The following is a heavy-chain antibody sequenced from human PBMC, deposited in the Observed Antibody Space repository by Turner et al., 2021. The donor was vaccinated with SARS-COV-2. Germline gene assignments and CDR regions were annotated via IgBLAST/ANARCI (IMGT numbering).Heavy chain of an antibody. CDR2: AYYKGNT. CDR1: GGSVRSSRYY. CDR3: ASHRVGATIYYDYGMDV. D-gene: IGHD1-26*01. J-gene: IGHJ6*02. Sequence: QLQLQESGPGLKKSSETLSLTCTDSGGSVRSSRYYWGWIRQPPGKGLEWIGNAYYKGNTYYTPSLKSRVTISVDTSKNQFSLNLNSVTAADTAMYYCASHRVGATIYYDYGMDVWGQGATVTVSS. V-gene: IGHV4-39*01.